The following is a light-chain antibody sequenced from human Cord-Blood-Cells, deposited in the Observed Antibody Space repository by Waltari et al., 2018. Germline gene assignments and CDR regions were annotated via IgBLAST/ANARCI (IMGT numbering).Light chain of an antibody. J-gene: IGKJ1*01. Sequence: EIVMTQPPATLSVSPGERATLSCSASQSVSSNLAWYQEKPGQAPRHLIYGASTRATGIPARFSGSGSGTEFTLTISSLQSEDFAVYYCQQYNNWPRTFGQGTKVEIK. V-gene: IGKV3-15*01. CDR1: QSVSSN. CDR3: QQYNNWPRT. CDR2: GAS.